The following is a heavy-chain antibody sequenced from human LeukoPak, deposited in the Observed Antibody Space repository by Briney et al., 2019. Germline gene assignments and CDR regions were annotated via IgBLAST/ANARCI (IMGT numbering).Heavy chain of an antibody. Sequence: GGSLRLSCTASGFTFSSYSMNWVRQAPGKGLEWVSSISSSSSHIYYADSMKGRFTISRDNAKNSLSLQMSSLRAEDTAVYYCARVGCTNGACYNDYWGQGTLVTVSS. CDR2: ISSSSSHI. CDR3: ARVGCTNGACYNDY. CDR1: GFTFSSYS. J-gene: IGHJ4*02. D-gene: IGHD2-8*01. V-gene: IGHV3-21*01.